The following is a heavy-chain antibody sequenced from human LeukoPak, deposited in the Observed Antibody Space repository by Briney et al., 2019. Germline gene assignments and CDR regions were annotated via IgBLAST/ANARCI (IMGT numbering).Heavy chain of an antibody. Sequence: QPGGSLRLSCAASGCTVSSNYMSWVRQAPGKGLEWVSVIYSGGSTYYADSVKGRFTISRDNSKNTLYLQMNSLRAEDTAVYYCAKGAGIAAAGTTDYWGQGTLVTVSS. CDR1: GCTVSSNY. CDR3: AKGAGIAAAGTTDY. J-gene: IGHJ4*02. V-gene: IGHV3-66*02. CDR2: IYSGGST. D-gene: IGHD6-13*01.